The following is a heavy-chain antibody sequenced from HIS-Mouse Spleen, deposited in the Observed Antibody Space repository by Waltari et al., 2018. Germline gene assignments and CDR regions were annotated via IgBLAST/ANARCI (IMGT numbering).Heavy chain of an antibody. V-gene: IGHV4-39*07. CDR1: GGSISSSSYY. CDR3: AREIPYSSSWYDWYFDL. CDR2: IYYSGST. Sequence: QLQLQESGPGLVKPSETLSLTCIVSGGSISSSSYYWGWIRQPPGKGLEWIGSIYYSGSTYYNPSLKSRVTISVDTSKNQCSLKLSSVTAADTAVYYCAREIPYSSSWYDWYFDLWGRGTLVTVSS. D-gene: IGHD6-13*01. J-gene: IGHJ2*01.